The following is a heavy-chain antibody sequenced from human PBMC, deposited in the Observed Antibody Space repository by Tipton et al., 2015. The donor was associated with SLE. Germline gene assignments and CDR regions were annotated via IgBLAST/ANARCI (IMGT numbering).Heavy chain of an antibody. V-gene: IGHV4-59*01. J-gene: IGHJ2*01. CDR2: IYYSGST. D-gene: IGHD6-19*01. CDR1: GGSISSYY. CDR3: ARERVAVAATPWYFDL. Sequence: TLSLTCTVSGGSISSYYWSWIRQPPGKGLEWIGYIYYSGSTNYNPSLKSRVTISVGTSKNQFSLKLSSVTAADTAVYYCARERVAVAATPWYFDLWGRGTLVTVSS.